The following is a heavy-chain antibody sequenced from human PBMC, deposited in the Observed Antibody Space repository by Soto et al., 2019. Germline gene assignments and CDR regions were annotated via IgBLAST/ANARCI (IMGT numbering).Heavy chain of an antibody. CDR1: GYRFTNYW. V-gene: IGHV5-51*01. CDR2: FHPGDSGT. J-gene: IGHJ3*02. D-gene: IGHD1-20*01. Sequence: PGESLKIFCKGSGYRFTNYWIGWVRQMPGKGLEWMGIFHPGDSGTRYSPSFQGQVTISVDKSVSTAYLQWSRLKASDTAIYYCARRDNAFDMWGQGTLVTVSS. CDR3: ARRDNAFDM.